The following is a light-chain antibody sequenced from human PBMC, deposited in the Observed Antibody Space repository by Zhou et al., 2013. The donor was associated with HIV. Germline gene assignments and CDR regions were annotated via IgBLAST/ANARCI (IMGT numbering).Light chain of an antibody. V-gene: IGKV2-30*01. Sequence: DVVMTQSPLSLPVTLGQAASISCRSSQSLVSSDGNTYVYWFRQRPGQSPRRLIYMVSQRDSGVPDRFSGSGSGTDFTLKISRVEAEDVGVFYCMQGTHWRTFGQGTKVEIK. J-gene: IGKJ1*01. CDR3: MQGTHWRT. CDR1: QSLVSSDGNTY. CDR2: MVS.